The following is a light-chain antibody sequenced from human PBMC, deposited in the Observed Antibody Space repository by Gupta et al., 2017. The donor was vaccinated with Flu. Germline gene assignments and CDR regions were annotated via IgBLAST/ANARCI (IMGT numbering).Light chain of an antibody. J-gene: IGKJ4*01. Sequence: EIVLKQSPASLSSSPGERATLSCRASQRITDYLAWYQQRPGQSPSLLSYDTSKMAPGIPGRFSGSGSGTDFTLIIISLEPEDDGTDYCQHRFSWPPILTFGGGTKVEIK. CDR1: QRITDY. V-gene: IGKV3-11*01. CDR2: DTS. CDR3: QHRFSWPPILT.